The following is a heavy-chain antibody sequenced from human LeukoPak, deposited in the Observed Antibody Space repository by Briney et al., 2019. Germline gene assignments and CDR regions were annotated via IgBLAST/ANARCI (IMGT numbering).Heavy chain of an antibody. Sequence: GGSLRLSCAASGFTFSDHVMHWARQAPGMGLEWVAVISKDGSKTFYAGSVEGRFTFSRDNSENTLYLQMNYLKPEDTAVYYCAKDEGTIWNSKNDPFDIWGQGTMVTVSS. CDR3: AKDEGTIWNSKNDPFDI. J-gene: IGHJ3*02. D-gene: IGHD1-7*01. V-gene: IGHV3-30*17. CDR2: ISKDGSKT. CDR1: GFTFSDHV.